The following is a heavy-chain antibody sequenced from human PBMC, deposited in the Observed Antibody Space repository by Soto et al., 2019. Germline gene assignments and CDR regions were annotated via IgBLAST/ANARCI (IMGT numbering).Heavy chain of an antibody. V-gene: IGHV4-30-4*01. CDR1: GGSVSIGDYL. D-gene: IGHD4-17*01. CDR3: ARARGGDSGDYASLFDY. CDR2: IHDSGNT. J-gene: IGHJ4*02. Sequence: SETLSLTCTVFGGSVSIGDYLWSWIRQRPGKGLEWIGYIHDSGNTYYNTSLKSRVTISLDTSKNQFSLKVTSMTAADTAVYFCARARGGDSGDYASLFDYWGQGTLVTVSS.